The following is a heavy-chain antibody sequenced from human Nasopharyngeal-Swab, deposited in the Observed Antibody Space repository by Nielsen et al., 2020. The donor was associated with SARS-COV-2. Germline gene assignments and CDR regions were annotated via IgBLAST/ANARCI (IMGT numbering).Heavy chain of an antibody. J-gene: IGHJ4*02. CDR1: GGSISTSTYY. D-gene: IGHD6-6*01. CDR2: IYYSGST. CDR3: ASAEGGVSSFDY. V-gene: IGHV4-39*07. Sequence: SETLSLTCTLSGGSISTSTYYWGWIRQPPGKGLEWIGSIYYSGSTNYNPSLKSRVTISVDTSKNQFSLKLSSVTAADTAVYYCASAEGGVSSFDYWGQGTLVTVSS.